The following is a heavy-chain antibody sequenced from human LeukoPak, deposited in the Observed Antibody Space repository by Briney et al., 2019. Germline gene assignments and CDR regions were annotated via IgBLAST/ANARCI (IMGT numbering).Heavy chain of an antibody. Sequence: SETLSLTCTVSAYSISDGFVWGFIRQPPGKGLEWIASIYHSGTTYYNPSLRSRVTMSVDTSNNQFSLKLSSVTAADTAVYYCARGPHRIAAAAPFDYWGQGTLVTVSS. J-gene: IGHJ4*02. CDR1: AYSISDGFV. CDR2: IYHSGTT. D-gene: IGHD6-13*01. CDR3: ARGPHRIAAAAPFDY. V-gene: IGHV4-38-2*02.